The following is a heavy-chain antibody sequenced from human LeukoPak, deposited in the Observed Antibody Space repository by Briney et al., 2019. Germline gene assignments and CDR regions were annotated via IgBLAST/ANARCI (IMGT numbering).Heavy chain of an antibody. V-gene: IGHV3-20*04. J-gene: IGHJ3*02. D-gene: IGHD6-13*01. Sequence: GGSLRLSCAAPGFTSDDYGMSWVRQAPGKGLEWVSRINWNGGRTGYADSVKGRFTISRDNAKNSLYLQMNSLRAEDTAFYYCARDNQHYSTSWDDAFDIWGQGTMVTVSS. CDR3: ARDNQHYSTSWDDAFDI. CDR2: INWNGGRT. CDR1: GFTSDDYG.